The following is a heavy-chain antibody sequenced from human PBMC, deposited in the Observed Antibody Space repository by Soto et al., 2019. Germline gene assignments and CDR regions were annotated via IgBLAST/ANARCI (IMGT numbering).Heavy chain of an antibody. D-gene: IGHD6-19*01. V-gene: IGHV3-48*02. CDR1: GFSLANYP. Sequence: GGSLRLSCVASGFSLANYPMNWVRQTPGKGLEWISYSSPRGDTIYYADSVEGRFTISRDNARNSLSLLMSSLRDEDSALYYCAKGPHTNVGWPYYFESWGQGVPVTVSS. CDR3: AKGPHTNVGWPYYFES. CDR2: SSPRGDTI. J-gene: IGHJ4*02.